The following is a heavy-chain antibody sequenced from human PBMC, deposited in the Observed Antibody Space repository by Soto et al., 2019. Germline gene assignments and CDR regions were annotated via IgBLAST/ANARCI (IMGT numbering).Heavy chain of an antibody. CDR2: MNPNSGNT. CDR1: GYTFTSYD. V-gene: IGHV1-8*01. Sequence: AAVKVSCKASGYTFTSYDINWVRQATGQGLEWMGWMNPNSGNTGYAQKFQGRVTMTRNTSISTAYMELSSLRSEDTAVYYCARAIRRYYYDSSGSYDYWGQGTLVTAPQ. J-gene: IGHJ4*02. CDR3: ARAIRRYYYDSSGSYDY. D-gene: IGHD3-22*01.